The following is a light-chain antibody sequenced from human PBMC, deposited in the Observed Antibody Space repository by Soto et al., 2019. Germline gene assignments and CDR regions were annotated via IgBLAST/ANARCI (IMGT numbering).Light chain of an antibody. CDR2: GVS. CDR1: QIVGSRF. V-gene: IGKV3-20*01. J-gene: IGKJ5*01. Sequence: EIVLTQSPGTLSLSPGERATLSCRASQIVGSRFLVWYQQKPGQAPRLLTQGVSSRATGIPDRFIGSGSGTDFTLTISRLEPEDFANYYCQQHGSSPSTFGQGTRLEIK. CDR3: QQHGSSPST.